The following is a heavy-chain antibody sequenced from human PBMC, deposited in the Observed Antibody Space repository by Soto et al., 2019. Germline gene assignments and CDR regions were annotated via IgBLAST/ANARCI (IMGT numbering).Heavy chain of an antibody. J-gene: IGHJ3*02. CDR2: ISAYNGNT. V-gene: IGHV1-18*01. CDR1: CYTLTSYG. Sequence: ASVKVSCKGSCYTLTSYGFSGVRQAPGQGLEWMGWISAYNGNTNYAQKLQGRVTMTTDTSTSTAYMELRSLRSDDTAVYYCARATKKAAFDIWGQGTMVTVSS. CDR3: ARATKKAAFDI.